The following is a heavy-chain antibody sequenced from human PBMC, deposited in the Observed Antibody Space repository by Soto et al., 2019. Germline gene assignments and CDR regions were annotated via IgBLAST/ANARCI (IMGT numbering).Heavy chain of an antibody. V-gene: IGHV4-39*01. CDR2: IYYSGSA. D-gene: IGHD2-2*01. CDR3: ARLLNSGYCSSSSCYPWFDP. J-gene: IGHJ5*02. Sequence: SETLSLTCPVSGGSISSSTYYWGWIRQPPGKGLEWIGDIYYSGSAYYNPSLESRVTVSVDKSTNQFSLRLSSVTAADTAVYYCARLLNSGYCSSSSCYPWFDPWGQGTLVTVSS. CDR1: GGSISSSTYY.